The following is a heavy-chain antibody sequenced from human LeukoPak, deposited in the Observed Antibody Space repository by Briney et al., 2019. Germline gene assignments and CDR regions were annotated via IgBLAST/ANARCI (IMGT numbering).Heavy chain of an antibody. J-gene: IGHJ6*02. CDR2: ISSSGSTI. D-gene: IGHD4-17*01. V-gene: IGHV3-11*01. Sequence: GGSLRLSCAASGFTFSDYYMSWIRQAPGKGLEWVSYISSSGSTIYYADSVKGRFTISRDNAKNSLYLQMNSLRAEDTAVYYCARTNWALDYGDYTDYYYYYGMDVWGQGTTVTVSS. CDR1: GFTFSDYY. CDR3: ARTNWALDYGDYTDYYYYYGMDV.